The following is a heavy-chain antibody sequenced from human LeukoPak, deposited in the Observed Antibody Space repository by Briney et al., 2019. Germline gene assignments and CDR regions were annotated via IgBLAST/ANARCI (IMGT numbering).Heavy chain of an antibody. CDR1: GFRFSDYG. D-gene: IGHD2-15*01. V-gene: IGHV3-30*18. CDR3: AKRRDYCSGGSCYSLDY. Sequence: PGRSLRLSCAASGFRFSDYGMHWVRQAPGRGLEWVAVISSDGTKKAYADSVKGRFTISRDNSENTLYLQMSSLRAEDTAAYYCAKRRDYCSGGSCYSLDYWGQGTLVTVSS. CDR2: ISSDGTKK. J-gene: IGHJ4*02.